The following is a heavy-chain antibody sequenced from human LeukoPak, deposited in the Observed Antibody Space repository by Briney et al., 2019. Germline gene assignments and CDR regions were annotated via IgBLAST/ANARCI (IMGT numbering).Heavy chain of an antibody. CDR2: ISAGNGNT. V-gene: IGHV1-3*01. D-gene: IGHD6-13*01. CDR3: ARDFSSSWYVFGY. J-gene: IGHJ4*02. CDR1: GYTFTSYV. Sequence: GASVKLSCKASGYTFTSYVIHWVRRAPGQRPEWMGWISAGNGNTKYSQKFQGRVTITRDTSASTAYMELSSLRSEDTAVYYCARDFSSSWYVFGYWGQGILVTVSS.